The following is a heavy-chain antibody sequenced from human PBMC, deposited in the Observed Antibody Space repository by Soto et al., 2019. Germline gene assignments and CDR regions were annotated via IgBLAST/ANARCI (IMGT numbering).Heavy chain of an antibody. CDR2: ISSSSSYI. CDR3: AREGFGEFYAFDI. CDR1: GFTFSSYS. Sequence: GGSLRLSCAASGFTFSSYSMNWVRQAPGKGLEWVSSISSSSSYISYADSVKGRFTISRDNAKNSLYLQMNSLRAEDTAVYYCAREGFGEFYAFDIWGQGTMVTVSS. J-gene: IGHJ3*02. V-gene: IGHV3-21*01. D-gene: IGHD3-10*01.